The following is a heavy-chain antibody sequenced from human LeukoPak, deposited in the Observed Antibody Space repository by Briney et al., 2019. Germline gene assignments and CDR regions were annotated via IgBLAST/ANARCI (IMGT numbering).Heavy chain of an antibody. V-gene: IGHV3-73*01. CDR1: GFTFSGSA. Sequence: GGFLRLSCAASGFTFSGSAMHWVRQASGKGLEWVGRIRSKANSYATAYAASVKGRFTISRDDSKNTAYLQMNSLKTEDTAVYYCTSQAQDIAAAEGFDPWGQGTLVTVSS. CDR2: IRSKANSYAT. J-gene: IGHJ5*02. CDR3: TSQAQDIAAAEGFDP. D-gene: IGHD6-13*01.